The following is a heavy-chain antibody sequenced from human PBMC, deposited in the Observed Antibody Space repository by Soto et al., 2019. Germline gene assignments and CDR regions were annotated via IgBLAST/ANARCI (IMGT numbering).Heavy chain of an antibody. Sequence: SETLSLTCAVYNGSFSGYYWSWIRQPPGKGLEWIGEINHSGSTNYNPSLKSRVTISVDRSKNQFSLKLSSVTAADTAVYYCGRYCSGGSCYPFDAFDIWGQGTMVTV. J-gene: IGHJ3*02. CDR3: GRYCSGGSCYPFDAFDI. D-gene: IGHD2-15*01. CDR2: INHSGST. V-gene: IGHV4-34*01. CDR1: NGSFSGYY.